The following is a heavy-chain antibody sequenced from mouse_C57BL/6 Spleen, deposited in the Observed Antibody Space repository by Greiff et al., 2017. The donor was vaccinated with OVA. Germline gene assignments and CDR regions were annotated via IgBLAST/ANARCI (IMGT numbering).Heavy chain of an antibody. V-gene: IGHV5-6*02. J-gene: IGHJ2*01. CDR1: GFTFSSYG. D-gene: IGHD3-3*01. CDR2: ISSGGSYT. CDR3: ARRAVGDYVDY. Sequence: EVKLVESGGDLVKPGGSLKLSCAASGFTFSSYGMSWVRQTPDKRLEWVATISSGGSYTYYPDSVKGRFTISRDNANNTLYLKMSSLKAEETAMDYCARRAVGDYVDYWGPGTTLTVSS.